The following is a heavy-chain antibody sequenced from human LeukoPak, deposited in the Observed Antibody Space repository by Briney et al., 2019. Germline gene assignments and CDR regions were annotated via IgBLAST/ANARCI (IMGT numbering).Heavy chain of an antibody. CDR3: AREKSTNQTFDY. V-gene: IGHV3-30*03. CDR2: ISYDGSNK. J-gene: IGHJ4*02. CDR1: GFTFSSYS. Sequence: GGSLRLSCAASGFTFSSYSMNWVRQAPGKGLEWVAVISYDGSNKYYADSVKGRFTISRDNSKNTLYLQMNSLRAEDTAVYYCAREKSTNQTFDYWGQGTLVTVSS.